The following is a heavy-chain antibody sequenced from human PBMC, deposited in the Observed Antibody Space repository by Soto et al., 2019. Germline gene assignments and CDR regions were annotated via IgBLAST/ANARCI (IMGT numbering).Heavy chain of an antibody. CDR3: ARGSQWLVIPPYYYGMDV. J-gene: IGHJ6*02. CDR2: ISAYNGNT. D-gene: IGHD6-19*01. V-gene: IGHV1-18*01. CDR1: GYTFTSYG. Sequence: ASVEVSCKASGYTFTSYGISWVRQAPGQGLEWMGWISAYNGNTNYAQKLQGRVTMTTDTSTSTAYMELRRLRSDDTAVYYFARGSQWLVIPPYYYGMDVWGQGTTVTVSS.